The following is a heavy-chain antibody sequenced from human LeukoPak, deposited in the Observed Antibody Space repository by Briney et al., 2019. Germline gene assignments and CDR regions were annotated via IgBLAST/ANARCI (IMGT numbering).Heavy chain of an antibody. CDR1: GYTFTGYH. CDR3: ARADIGDGYNSVAYYDMDV. D-gene: IGHD5-24*01. CDR2: INPNSGGT. J-gene: IGHJ6*02. V-gene: IGHV1-2*06. Sequence: GASVKVSCKASGYTFTGYHMHWVRQAPGQGLEWMGRINPNSGGTKFAQKFQGRVTMTRDTSIRTAYMELSSLRSEDTAVYYCARADIGDGYNSVAYYDMDVWGQGTTVTVSS.